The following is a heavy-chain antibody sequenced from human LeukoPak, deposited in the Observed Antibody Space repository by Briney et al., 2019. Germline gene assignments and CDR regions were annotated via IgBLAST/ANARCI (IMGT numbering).Heavy chain of an antibody. D-gene: IGHD2-2*01. J-gene: IGHJ4*02. Sequence: GGSLRLSCAASGFTFRDYGMHWARQGPGKGLEWLAVISYDGTAQFYGDSVKGRFTISRDHSTHTLYLQLNGLGPEDTALYFCAKETTPRVAAAVEYWGQGTLVTV. CDR3: AKETTPRVAAAVEY. V-gene: IGHV3-30*18. CDR1: GFTFRDYG. CDR2: ISYDGTAQ.